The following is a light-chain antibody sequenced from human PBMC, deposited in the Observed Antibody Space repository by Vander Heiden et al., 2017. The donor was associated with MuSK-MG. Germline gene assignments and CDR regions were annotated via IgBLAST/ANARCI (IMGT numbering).Light chain of an antibody. CDR2: DVR. V-gene: IGLV2-14*03. CDR1: SIDVVSYNY. CDR3: SSDTSSSTLLYV. Sequence: QSALPQPASVSGSPGQSITISSTVPSIDVVSYNYVSCSQQHPGKAPTLMLYDVRNRPAGVSNSFSGSKAGNTASLTRSWLQAEDEADYYCSSDTSSSTLLYVFGTGTKCTVL. J-gene: IGLJ1*01.